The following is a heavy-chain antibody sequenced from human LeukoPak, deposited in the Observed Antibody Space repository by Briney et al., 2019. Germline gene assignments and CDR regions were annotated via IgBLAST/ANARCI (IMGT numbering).Heavy chain of an antibody. CDR3: AKARGITIFGVALDY. V-gene: IGHV3-23*01. J-gene: IGHJ4*02. CDR1: GFTFSSYA. CDR2: ISGSGGST. D-gene: IGHD3-3*01. Sequence: GGPLRLSCAASGFTFSSYAMSWVRQAPGKGLEWVSAISGSGGSTYYADSVKGRFTISRDNSKNTLHLQMNSLRAEDTAVYYCAKARGITIFGVALDYWGQGTLVTVSS.